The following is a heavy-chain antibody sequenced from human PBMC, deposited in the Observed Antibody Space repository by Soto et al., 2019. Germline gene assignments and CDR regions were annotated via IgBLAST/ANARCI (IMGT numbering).Heavy chain of an antibody. Sequence: QGQLVESGGGVVQPGRSLRLSCAASGFNFITYDMHWVRQAPGKGLEWLAIISNDGDNTYYADSVKGRFTISRSSSQNTVYLQMNSLRPDDTDVYYCARGGGEDGMDVWGQGTTVTV. J-gene: IGHJ6*02. CDR1: GFNFITYD. D-gene: IGHD3-10*01. V-gene: IGHV3-30-3*01. CDR3: ARGGGEDGMDV. CDR2: ISNDGDNT.